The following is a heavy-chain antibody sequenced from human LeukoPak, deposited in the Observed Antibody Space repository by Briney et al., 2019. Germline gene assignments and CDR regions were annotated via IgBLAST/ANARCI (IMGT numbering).Heavy chain of an antibody. CDR3: AGDYGGWFDP. J-gene: IGHJ5*02. Sequence: PGGSLRLSCAASGFTFSSYAVHWVRQAPGKGLEYVSAISSNGGSTYYANSVRGRFTISRDNSKNTLYLQMGSLRAEDMAVYYCAGDYGGWFDPWGQGTLVTVSS. D-gene: IGHD3-16*01. V-gene: IGHV3-64*01. CDR1: GFTFSSYA. CDR2: ISSNGGST.